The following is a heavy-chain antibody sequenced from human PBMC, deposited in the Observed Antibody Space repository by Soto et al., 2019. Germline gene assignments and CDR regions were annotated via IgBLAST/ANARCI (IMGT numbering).Heavy chain of an antibody. CDR2: ISSSSSYI. J-gene: IGHJ5*02. V-gene: IGHV3-21*01. Sequence: EVQLVESGGGLVKPGGSLRLSCAASGFTFSSYSMNWVRQAPGKGLEWVSSISSSSSYIYYADSVKGRFTISRDNAKNSLYLQMNSLRAEDTAVYYCARDGPPMGIVVVPAAMLGRIPLNWLDPWGQGTLVTVSS. D-gene: IGHD2-2*03. CDR1: GFTFSSYS. CDR3: ARDGPPMGIVVVPAAMLGRIPLNWLDP.